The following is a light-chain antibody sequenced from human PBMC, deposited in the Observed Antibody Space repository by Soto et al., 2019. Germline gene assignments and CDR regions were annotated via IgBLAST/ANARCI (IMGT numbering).Light chain of an antibody. J-gene: IGKJ1*01. Sequence: DIEMTQSPSSLSASVGDRGTISCRASQSISNNLNCYQQKRGTAPQLLIYAASRLQSGVPSRFRGSGSGTEFTLSISRLQPEDFATYYCQQSYSTRWTFGQGTKVDIK. CDR1: QSISNN. CDR2: AAS. V-gene: IGKV1-39*01. CDR3: QQSYSTRWT.